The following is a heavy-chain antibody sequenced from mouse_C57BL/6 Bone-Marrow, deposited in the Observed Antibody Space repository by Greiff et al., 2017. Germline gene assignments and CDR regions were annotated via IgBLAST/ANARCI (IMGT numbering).Heavy chain of an antibody. CDR1: GFNIKDDY. Sequence: EVQLQQSGAELVRPGASVKLSCTASGFNIKDDYMHWVKQRPEQGLEWIGWIDPENGDTEYASKFQGKATITADTSSNTAYLQLSSLTSEDTAVYYCTTWEPVHYYAMDYWGQGTSVTVSS. J-gene: IGHJ4*01. CDR3: TTWEPVHYYAMDY. CDR2: IDPENGDT. D-gene: IGHD1-1*01. V-gene: IGHV14-4*01.